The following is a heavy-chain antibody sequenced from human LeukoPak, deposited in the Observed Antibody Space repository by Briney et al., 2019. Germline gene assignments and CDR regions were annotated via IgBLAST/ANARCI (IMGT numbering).Heavy chain of an antibody. CDR2: INPNSGGT. V-gene: IGHV1-2*02. CDR3: ARDLWGYDYVWGSYYFDY. D-gene: IGHD3-16*01. Sequence: ASVKVSCKASGYTFTGYYMHWVGQTPGQGLEWMGWINPNSGGTNYAQKFQGRVTMTRDTSISTAYMELSRLRSDDTAVYYCARDLWGYDYVWGSYYFDYWGQGTLVTVSS. J-gene: IGHJ4*02. CDR1: GYTFTGYY.